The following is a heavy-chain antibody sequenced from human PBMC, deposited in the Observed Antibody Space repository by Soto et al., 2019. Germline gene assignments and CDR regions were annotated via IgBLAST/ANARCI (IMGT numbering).Heavy chain of an antibody. Sequence: EVQLVESGGGLVQPGGSLRLSCAASGFTFSSYSMNWVRQAPGKGLEWVSYISSSSSTIYYADSVKGRFTISRDNAKNSLYLQMNSLRDEDTAVYYCARDRLGGIQLWPTYYFDYWGQGTLVTVSS. D-gene: IGHD5-18*01. J-gene: IGHJ4*02. CDR2: ISSSSSTI. CDR3: ARDRLGGIQLWPTYYFDY. CDR1: GFTFSSYS. V-gene: IGHV3-48*02.